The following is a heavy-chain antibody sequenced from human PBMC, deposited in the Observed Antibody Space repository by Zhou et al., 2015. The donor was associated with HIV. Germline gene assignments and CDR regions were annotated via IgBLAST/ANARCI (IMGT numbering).Heavy chain of an antibody. CDR3: ANYDSSGYPRGRFDY. D-gene: IGHD3-22*01. J-gene: IGHJ4*02. CDR1: GGTFSSYA. CDR2: IIPIFGTA. V-gene: IGHV1-69*13. Sequence: QVQLVQSGAEEKKPGASVKVSCKASGGTFSSYAISWVRQAPGQGLEWMGGIIPIFGTANYAQKFQGRVTITADESTSTAYMELSSLRSEDTAVYYCANYDSSGYPRGRFDYWGQGTLVTVSS.